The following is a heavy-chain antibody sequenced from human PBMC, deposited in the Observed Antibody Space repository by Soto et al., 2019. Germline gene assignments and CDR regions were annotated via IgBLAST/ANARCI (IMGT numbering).Heavy chain of an antibody. V-gene: IGHV1-3*01. CDR3: ARGNHRWLQLWYFDL. Sequence: GASVKVSCKASGYTFTSYAMHWVRQAPGQRLEWMGWINAGNGNTKYSQKFQGRVTITADESTSTAYMELSSLRSEDTAVYYCARGNHRWLQLWYFDLWGRGTLVTVSS. D-gene: IGHD5-12*01. CDR1: GYTFTSYA. CDR2: INAGNGNT. J-gene: IGHJ2*01.